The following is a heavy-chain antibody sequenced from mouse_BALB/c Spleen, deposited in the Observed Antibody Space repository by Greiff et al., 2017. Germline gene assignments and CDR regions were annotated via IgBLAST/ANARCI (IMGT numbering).Heavy chain of an antibody. Sequence: EVMLVESGGGLVKPGGSLKLSCAASGFTFSDYYMYWVRQTPEKRLEWVATISDGGSYTYYPDSVKGRFTISRDNAKNNLYLQMSSLKSEDTAMYYCARDEGYDYDGAWFAYWGQGTLVTVSA. CDR2: ISDGGSYT. CDR3: ARDEGYDYDGAWFAY. J-gene: IGHJ3*01. V-gene: IGHV5-4*02. CDR1: GFTFSDYY. D-gene: IGHD2-4*01.